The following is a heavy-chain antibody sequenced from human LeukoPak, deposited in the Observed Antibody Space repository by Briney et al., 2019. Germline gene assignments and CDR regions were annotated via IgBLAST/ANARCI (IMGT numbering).Heavy chain of an antibody. J-gene: IGHJ4*02. CDR3: ARDSVVKGLYYFDY. V-gene: IGHV4-4*07. D-gene: IGHD2/OR15-2a*01. CDR2: IYSSGST. CDR1: GYSISSGYY. Sequence: SETLSLTCTVSGYSISSGYYWSWIRQPAGKGLEWIGRIYSSGSTNYNPSLKSRVTMSVDMSKNQFSLKLSSVTAADTAIYYCARDSVVKGLYYFDYWGQGTLVTVSS.